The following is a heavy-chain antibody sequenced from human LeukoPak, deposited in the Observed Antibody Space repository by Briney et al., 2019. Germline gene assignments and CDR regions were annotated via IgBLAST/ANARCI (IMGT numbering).Heavy chain of an antibody. CDR2: INPNSGGT. D-gene: IGHD2-21*02. V-gene: IGHV1-2*02. CDR1: GYTFTDYY. Sequence: ASVKVSCKASGYTFTDYYMHWVRQAPGQGLEWMGWINPNSGGTNYAQKFYARVTMTRDTSISTAYMELSRLRSEDTAVYYCARRGGDCGGDCYSVWFDPWGQGTLVTVSS. CDR3: ARRGGDCGGDCYSVWFDP. J-gene: IGHJ5*02.